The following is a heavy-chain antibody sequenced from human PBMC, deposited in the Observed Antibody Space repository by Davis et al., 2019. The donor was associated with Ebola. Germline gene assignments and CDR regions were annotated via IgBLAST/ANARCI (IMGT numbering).Heavy chain of an antibody. J-gene: IGHJ4*02. CDR3: ARAPPSDILTGFDY. V-gene: IGHV4-30-2*01. CDR1: GGSISSGGYS. D-gene: IGHD3-9*01. Sequence: SETLSLTCTVSGGSISSGGYSWSWIRQPPGKGLEWIGYIYHSGSTYYNPSLKSRVTISVDTSKNQFSLKLNSVTAADTSVYYCARAPPSDILTGFDYWGQGTLVTVSS. CDR2: IYHSGST.